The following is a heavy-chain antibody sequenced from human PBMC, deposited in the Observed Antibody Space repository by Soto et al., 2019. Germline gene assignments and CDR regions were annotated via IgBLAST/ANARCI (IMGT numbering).Heavy chain of an antibody. CDR2: INPKSGGT. V-gene: IGHV1-2*04. Sequence: ASVKVSCKSSGYVFTDYHIHWVRQAPGQGLEWLGRINPKSGGTSTAQKFQGWVTMTTDTSISTASMELTRLTSDDTAIYYCARGDSTDCSNGVCSFFYNHDMDVWGQGTKVTVSS. CDR3: ARGDSTDCSNGVCSFFYNHDMDV. CDR1: GYVFTDYH. D-gene: IGHD2-8*01. J-gene: IGHJ6*02.